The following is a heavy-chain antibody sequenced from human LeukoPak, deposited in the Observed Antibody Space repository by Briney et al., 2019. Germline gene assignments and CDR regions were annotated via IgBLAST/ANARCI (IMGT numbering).Heavy chain of an antibody. J-gene: IGHJ5*02. V-gene: IGHV3-53*01. CDR2: IYSGGST. Sequence: PGGSLRLSCAASGFTFSGYAMSWVRQAPGKGLEWVSVIYSGGSTYYADSVKGRFTISRDNSKNTLYLQMNSLRAEDTAVYYCARDSYYYDSSGYFQSWGQGTLVTVSS. CDR1: GFTFSGYA. CDR3: ARDSYYYDSSGYFQS. D-gene: IGHD3-22*01.